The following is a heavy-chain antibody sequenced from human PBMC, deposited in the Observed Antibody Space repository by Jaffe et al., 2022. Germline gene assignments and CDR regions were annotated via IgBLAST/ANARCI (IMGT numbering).Heavy chain of an antibody. CDR1: GFTFSSYA. J-gene: IGHJ4*02. CDR3: AKDREPEDYGDYCDYFDY. V-gene: IGHV3-23*01. Sequence: EVQLLESGGGLVQPGGSLRLSCAASGFTFSSYAMSWVRQAPGKGLEWVSAISGSGGSTYYADSVKGRFTISRDNSKNTLYLQMNSLRAEDTAVYYCAKDREPEDYGDYCDYFDYWGQGTLVTVSS. CDR2: ISGSGGST. D-gene: IGHD4-17*01.